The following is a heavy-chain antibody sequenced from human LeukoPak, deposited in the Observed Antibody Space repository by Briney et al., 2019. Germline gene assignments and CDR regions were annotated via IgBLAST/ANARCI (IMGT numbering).Heavy chain of an antibody. D-gene: IGHD4-11*01. CDR1: RFPFSSYD. CDR2: ISHSGTTI. V-gene: IGHV3-48*03. CDR3: LRDHDYSKG. Sequence: PGGSLRLSCAASRFPFSSYDMNWVRQAPGKGLELVSYISHSGTTIYYADSVKGRFTISRDNANNSLYLQMNSLRAKDTAVYYCLRDHDYSKGWGQGTLVTVSS. J-gene: IGHJ4*02.